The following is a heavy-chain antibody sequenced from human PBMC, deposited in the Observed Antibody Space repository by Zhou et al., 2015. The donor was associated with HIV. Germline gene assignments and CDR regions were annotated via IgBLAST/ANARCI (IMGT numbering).Heavy chain of an antibody. Sequence: LQSGAEVLEPGDSVKISCRAGGFIVDALYIHWVRQAPSQGLEWVGMVSYGDMTTNYGPKYRGRVTSTRDTPTGTLYMQLSRLTSADTGIYYCVRAXDQAFDSWGQGTMISV. D-gene: IGHD4-17*01. CDR2: VSYGDMTT. CDR1: GFIVDALY. J-gene: IGHJ3*01. CDR3: VRAXDQAFDS. V-gene: IGHV1-46*02.